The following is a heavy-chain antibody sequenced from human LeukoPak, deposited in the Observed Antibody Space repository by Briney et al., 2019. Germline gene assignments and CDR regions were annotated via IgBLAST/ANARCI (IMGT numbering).Heavy chain of an antibody. Sequence: GGSLGLSCSASGFTFSISAMGWVRQAPGKGLEWVSVISSSGGTTYYADSVKGRFTVSRDNSKNTLFLQVSSLRADDTAIYYCTKRERDSRGSYYFDNWGQGTLVAVSS. CDR1: GFTFSISA. D-gene: IGHD3-22*01. V-gene: IGHV3-23*01. CDR3: TKRERDSRGSYYFDN. CDR2: ISSSGGTT. J-gene: IGHJ4*02.